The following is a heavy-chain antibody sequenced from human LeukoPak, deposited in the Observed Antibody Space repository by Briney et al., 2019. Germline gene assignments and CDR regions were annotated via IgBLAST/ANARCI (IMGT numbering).Heavy chain of an antibody. V-gene: IGHV1-2*02. Sequence: ASVKVSCKASGYTFTGYYMHWVRQAPGQGLEWMGWINPNSGGANYAQKFQGRVTMTRDTSISTAYMELRSLRSDDTAIYYCARGQYGDFSEYYYYYMDVWGKGTTVTISS. J-gene: IGHJ6*03. CDR2: INPNSGGA. D-gene: IGHD2-21*02. CDR1: GYTFTGYY. CDR3: ARGQYGDFSEYYYYYMDV.